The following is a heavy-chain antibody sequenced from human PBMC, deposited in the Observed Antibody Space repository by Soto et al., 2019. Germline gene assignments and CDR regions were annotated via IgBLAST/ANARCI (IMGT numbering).Heavy chain of an antibody. CDR3: ARVNQLAPKRNAFDI. CDR1: GGSINSYY. D-gene: IGHD1-1*01. Sequence: SETLSLTCTVSGGSINSYYWYWIRQPAGKGLEWIGRIYISGSTNYNPSLKSRVTMSIDTSKNQFSLELSSLTAADTAVYYCARVNQLAPKRNAFDIWGQGTKVTVSS. J-gene: IGHJ3*02. CDR2: IYISGST. V-gene: IGHV4-4*07.